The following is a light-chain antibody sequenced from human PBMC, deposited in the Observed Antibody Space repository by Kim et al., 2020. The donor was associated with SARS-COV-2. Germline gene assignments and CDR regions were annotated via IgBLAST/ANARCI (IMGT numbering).Light chain of an antibody. Sequence: SASLGDSVTIACRASQSISTWLAWYQQKPGTAPKLLIYKASYLQSGVPSRFSGGGSGTYFTLTISGLQPDDFATYYCQQYESPLYTFGQGTKLEI. J-gene: IGKJ2*01. CDR1: QSISTW. CDR2: KAS. V-gene: IGKV1-5*03. CDR3: QQYESPLYT.